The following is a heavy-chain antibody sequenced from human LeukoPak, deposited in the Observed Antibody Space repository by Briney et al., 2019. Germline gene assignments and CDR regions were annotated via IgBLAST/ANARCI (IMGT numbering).Heavy chain of an antibody. CDR2: IIPISGTA. V-gene: IGHV1-69*05. CDR1: GGTFSSYA. D-gene: IGHD6-6*01. CDR3: ATGLSSSSGFDY. Sequence: SVKVSCKASGGTFSSYAINWVRQAPGQGLEWMGGIIPISGTADYAQKFQGRVTITTDESTSTAYTELSSLGSEDTAIYYCATGLSSSSGFDYWGQGTLVTVSS. J-gene: IGHJ4*02.